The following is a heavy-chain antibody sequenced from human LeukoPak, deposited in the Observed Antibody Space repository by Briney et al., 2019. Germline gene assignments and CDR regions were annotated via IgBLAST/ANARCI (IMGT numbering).Heavy chain of an antibody. J-gene: IGHJ4*02. D-gene: IGHD1-26*01. Sequence: GGSLRLSCAASGFTFSSYAMSWVRQAPGKGLEWVSAISGSGGSTYYADSVKGRFTISRDNSKNTLYLQMGSLRVEDMAVYYCARAEVSGSYLDWGQGTLVTVSS. CDR1: GFTFSSYA. CDR2: ISGSGGST. CDR3: ARAEVSGSYLD. V-gene: IGHV3-23*01.